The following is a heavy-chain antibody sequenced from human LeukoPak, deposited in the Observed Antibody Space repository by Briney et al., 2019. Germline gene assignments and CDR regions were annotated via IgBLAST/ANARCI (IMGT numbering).Heavy chain of an antibody. CDR2: IIAIFGTA. CDR3: ARGGPNRSGWTLDY. V-gene: IGHV1-69*13. Sequence: SVKVSCKASGGTFSSYAISWVRQAPGQGLEWMGGIIAIFGTANYAQKFQGRVTITADESTSTAYMELSSLRPEDTAVFFCARGGPNRSGWTLDYWGQGTLVTVSS. D-gene: IGHD6-19*01. J-gene: IGHJ4*02. CDR1: GGTFSSYA.